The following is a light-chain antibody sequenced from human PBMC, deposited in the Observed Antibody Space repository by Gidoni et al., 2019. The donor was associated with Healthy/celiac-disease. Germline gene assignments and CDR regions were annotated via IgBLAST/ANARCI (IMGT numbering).Light chain of an antibody. J-gene: IGLJ2*01. CDR1: NIGIQS. V-gene: IGLV3-21*02. Sequence: SYVLTQPPLVSGAPGQTARTTLGGYNIGIQSVHWYQRKAGQAPVLVVYDRSDRPSGSPERFTGSNSGNTATLTISRVEAGDEADYYCQVWDSSQGVFGGGTKLTVL. CDR2: DRS. CDR3: QVWDSSQGV.